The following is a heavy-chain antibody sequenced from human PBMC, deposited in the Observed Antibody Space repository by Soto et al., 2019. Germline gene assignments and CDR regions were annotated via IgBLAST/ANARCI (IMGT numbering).Heavy chain of an antibody. Sequence: ASVKVSCKASGYTFTSYAMHWVRQAPGQRLEWMGWINAGNGNTKYSQKFQGRVTITRDTSASTAYMELSSLRSEDTAVYYCARDSAYYDFWTTFDYWGQGTLVTVSS. V-gene: IGHV1-3*01. D-gene: IGHD3-3*01. CDR3: ARDSAYYDFWTTFDY. CDR2: INAGNGNT. CDR1: GYTFTSYA. J-gene: IGHJ4*02.